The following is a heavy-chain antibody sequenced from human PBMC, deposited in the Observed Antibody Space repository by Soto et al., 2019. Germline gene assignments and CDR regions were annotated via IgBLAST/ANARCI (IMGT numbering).Heavy chain of an antibody. J-gene: IGHJ4*02. CDR2: ISAYNGNT. V-gene: IGHV1-18*01. Sequence: QVQLVQSGAEVKKPGASVKVSCKASGYTFASYAISWMRQAPGQGLEWMGWISAYNGNTNYAQKLHGRVTMTTDTSTSTADMELRSLRSDDTAVYYCARDPPPPDYWGQGTLVTVSS. CDR1: GYTFASYA. CDR3: ARDPPPPDY.